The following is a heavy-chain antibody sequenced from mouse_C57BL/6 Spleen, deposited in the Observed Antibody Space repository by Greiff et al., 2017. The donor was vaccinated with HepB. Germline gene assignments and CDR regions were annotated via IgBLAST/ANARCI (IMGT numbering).Heavy chain of an antibody. CDR2: INPNNGGT. Sequence: EVQLQQSGPELVKPGASVKIPCKASGYTFTDYNMDWVKQSHGKSLEWIGDINPNNGGTIYNQKFKGKATLTVDKSSSTAYMELRSLTSEDTAVYYCARHYGNSWYFDVWGTGTTVTVSS. CDR3: ARHYGNSWYFDV. D-gene: IGHD2-1*01. V-gene: IGHV1-18*01. J-gene: IGHJ1*03. CDR1: GYTFTDYN.